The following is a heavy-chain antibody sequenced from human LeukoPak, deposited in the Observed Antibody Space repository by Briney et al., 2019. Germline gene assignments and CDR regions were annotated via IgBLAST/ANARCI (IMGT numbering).Heavy chain of an antibody. J-gene: IGHJ4*02. CDR2: IKQDGSEK. V-gene: IGHV3-7*01. Sequence: PGGSLRLSCAASGFTFSSYWMSWVRQAPGKGLEWVANIKQDGSEKYYVDSVTGRFTISRDNAKNSLYLQMNSLRAEDTAVYYCAKGDTSSGWYGRDSGFDYWGQGTLVTVSS. CDR3: AKGDTSSGWYGRDSGFDY. D-gene: IGHD6-19*01. CDR1: GFTFSSYW.